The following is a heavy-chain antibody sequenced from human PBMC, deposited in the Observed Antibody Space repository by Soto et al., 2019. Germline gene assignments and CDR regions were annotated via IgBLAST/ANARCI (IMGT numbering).Heavy chain of an antibody. CDR2: INSAGSST. Sequence: EVQLVESGGGLVQPGGSLRLSCAVSGFTFSSDWMHWVRQAPGKGLVWVSRINSAGSSTSYADSVKGRFTISRDNAKNTLYLQMKSLRDEDTAVYYCARASRALVGASFDYWGQGTLVTVSS. V-gene: IGHV3-74*01. D-gene: IGHD1-26*01. J-gene: IGHJ4*02. CDR1: GFTFSSDW. CDR3: ARASRALVGASFDY.